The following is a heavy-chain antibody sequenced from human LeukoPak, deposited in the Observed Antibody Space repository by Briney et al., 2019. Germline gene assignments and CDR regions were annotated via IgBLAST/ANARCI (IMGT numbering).Heavy chain of an antibody. V-gene: IGHV1-69*13. CDR1: GGTFSTYS. J-gene: IGHJ1*01. CDR3: ARGDYGGWAEYFLH. CDR2: ISHMFGAT. Sequence: SVKVSCKASGGTFSTYSINWVRQAPGQGLEWMGGISHMFGATNHALSFQGRVTFTADESTSTAYMELSSLRSEDTAVYYCARGDYGGWAEYFLHWGQGTLVIVSS. D-gene: IGHD4-23*01.